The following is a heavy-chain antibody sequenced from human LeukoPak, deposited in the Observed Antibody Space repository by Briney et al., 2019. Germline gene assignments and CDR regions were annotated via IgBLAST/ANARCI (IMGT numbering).Heavy chain of an antibody. V-gene: IGHV4-59*01. CDR3: ARENPSGYYNRPIDY. CDR2: IYYSGSI. J-gene: IGHJ4*02. D-gene: IGHD3-22*01. CDR1: GASISSYY. Sequence: SETLSLTCTVSGASISSYYWSWIRQPPGKGLEWIGDIYYSGSIKYNPSLKSRVAMSVDTSKNQFSLKLSSVTAADTAIYYCARENPSGYYNRPIDYWGQGTLVTVSS.